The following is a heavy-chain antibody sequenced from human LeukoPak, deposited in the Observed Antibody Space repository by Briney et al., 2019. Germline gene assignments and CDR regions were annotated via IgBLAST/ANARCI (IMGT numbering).Heavy chain of an antibody. CDR2: INPNSGGT. Sequence: GGSLRLSCAASGFTFSSYGMHWVRQAPGQGLEWMGWINPNSGGTNYAQKFQGRVTMTRDTSISTAYMELSRLSSVTAADTAVYYCARYSERYYGSGSYHPLNWFDPWGQGTLVTVSS. CDR3: ARYSERYYGSGSYHPLNWFDP. V-gene: IGHV1-2*02. J-gene: IGHJ5*02. D-gene: IGHD3-10*01. CDR1: GFTFSSYG.